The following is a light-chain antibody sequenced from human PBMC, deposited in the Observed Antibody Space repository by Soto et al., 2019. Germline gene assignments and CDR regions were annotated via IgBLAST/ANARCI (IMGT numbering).Light chain of an antibody. J-gene: IGKJ1*01. V-gene: IGKV1-39*01. CDR1: QSISKY. CDR2: STS. CDR3: QQSYSAPPT. Sequence: DIQMTQSPSSLSASVGDRGTITCRASQSISKYLNWYQQKPGKAPELLIYSTSTLQTGVPSSFSGSGSGTDFTLTISSLQPEDFATYYCQQSYSAPPTFGQGTKVDIK.